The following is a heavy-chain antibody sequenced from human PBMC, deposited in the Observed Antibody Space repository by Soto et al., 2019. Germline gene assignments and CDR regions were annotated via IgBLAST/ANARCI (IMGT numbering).Heavy chain of an antibody. J-gene: IGHJ4*02. Sequence: QVQLVESGGDVVQPGRSLRLSCAASGFIFSHYAMHWVRQAPGKGLEWVAVIWHDGSNKLYGDSVKGRFTISRDNSKKTVYLQMNSLRDEDTAVYYCVRSKGGGYYWDWGQGTLVIVSS. V-gene: IGHV3-33*01. CDR1: GFIFSHYA. CDR3: VRSKGGGYYWD. D-gene: IGHD3-22*01. CDR2: IWHDGSNK.